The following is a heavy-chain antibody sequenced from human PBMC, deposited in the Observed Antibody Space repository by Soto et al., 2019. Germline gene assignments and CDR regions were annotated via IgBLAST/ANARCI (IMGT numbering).Heavy chain of an antibody. CDR2: ISYDGSNK. CDR3: ANIPSGYCSGGSCYLLGAFDI. D-gene: IGHD2-15*01. Sequence: WGSLRVSCAAAGLTCSSWGMHCVRKAPGKGLERVAVISYDGSNKYYADSVKDRFTISRDNSKNTLYLQMNSLRAEDTAVYYCANIPSGYCSGGSCYLLGAFDIWGQGTMVTVSS. V-gene: IGHV3-30*18. J-gene: IGHJ3*02. CDR1: GLTCSSWG.